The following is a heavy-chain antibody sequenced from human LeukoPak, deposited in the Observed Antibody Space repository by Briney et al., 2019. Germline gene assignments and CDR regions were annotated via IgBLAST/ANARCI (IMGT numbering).Heavy chain of an antibody. D-gene: IGHD6-19*01. CDR3: AKDLSVAGQDY. Sequence: GRSLRLSCAASGFTFSSYGMHWVRQAPGKGLEWEAVISYDGSNKYYADSVKGRFTISRDNSKNTLYLQMNSLRAEDTAVYYCAKDLSVAGQDYWGQGTLVTVSS. J-gene: IGHJ4*02. CDR2: ISYDGSNK. V-gene: IGHV3-30*18. CDR1: GFTFSSYG.